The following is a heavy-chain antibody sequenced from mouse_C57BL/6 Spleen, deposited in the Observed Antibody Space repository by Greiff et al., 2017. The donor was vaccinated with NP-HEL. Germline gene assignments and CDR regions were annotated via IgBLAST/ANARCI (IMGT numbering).Heavy chain of an antibody. CDR1: GFTFSSYA. CDR3: ARDHYYSNYFAY. V-gene: IGHV5-4*01. Sequence: DVKLVESGGGLVKPGGSLKLSCAASGFTFSSYAMSWVRQTPEKRLEWVATISDGGSYTYYPDNVKGRFTISRDNAKNNLYLQMSHLKSEDTAMYYCARDHYYSNYFAYWGQGTLVTVSA. CDR2: ISDGGSYT. J-gene: IGHJ3*01. D-gene: IGHD2-5*01.